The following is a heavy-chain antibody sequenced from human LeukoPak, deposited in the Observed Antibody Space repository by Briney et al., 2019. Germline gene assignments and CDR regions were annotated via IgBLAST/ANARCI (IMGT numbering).Heavy chain of an antibody. CDR1: GGSIGSSSYY. CDR2: IYYSGST. Sequence: SETLSLTCTVSGGSIGSSSYYRGWIRQPPGKGLAWIGSIYYSGSTYYNPSLKSRVTISVDTSKNQFSLKLSSVTAADTAVYYCARDIVVVVAATRVNHYWGQGTLVTVSS. D-gene: IGHD2-15*01. J-gene: IGHJ4*02. V-gene: IGHV4-39*07. CDR3: ARDIVVVVAATRVNHY.